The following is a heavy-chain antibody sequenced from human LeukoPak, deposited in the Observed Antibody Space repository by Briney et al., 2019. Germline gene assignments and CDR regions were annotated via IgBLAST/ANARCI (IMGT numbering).Heavy chain of an antibody. D-gene: IGHD2-2*01. CDR3: ARDAEYCSSTSCYYDH. CDR1: GGTFSSNA. J-gene: IGHJ4*02. V-gene: IGHV1-69*04. Sequence: SVKVSCKASGGTFSSNAISWVRQAPGQGLEWMGRIIPILGIANYAQKFQGRVTITADKSTSTAYMELSSLRSEDTAVYYCARDAEYCSSTSCYYDHWGQGTLVTVSS. CDR2: IIPILGIA.